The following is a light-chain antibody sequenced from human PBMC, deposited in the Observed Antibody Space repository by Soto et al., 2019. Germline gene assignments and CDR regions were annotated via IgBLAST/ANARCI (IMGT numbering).Light chain of an antibody. V-gene: IGLV2-14*01. CDR2: DVR. CDR3: RSYTSSSTVT. Sequence: QSALTQPASVSGSPGQSITISCTGTSSDVGGYNYISWYQRHPGKAPKFIIYDVRNRPSGVSNRFSGSRSGNTASLTISGLQAEDEADYYCRSYTSSSTVTFGRGTKLTVL. CDR1: SSDVGGYNY. J-gene: IGLJ2*01.